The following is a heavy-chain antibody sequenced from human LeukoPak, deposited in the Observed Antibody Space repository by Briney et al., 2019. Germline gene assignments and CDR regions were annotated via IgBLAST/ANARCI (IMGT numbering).Heavy chain of an antibody. Sequence: PGGSLRLSCAASGFTFSSYEMNWVRQAPGKGLEWVSYISSSGSTICYADSVKGRFTISRDNAKNSLYLQMNSLRAEDTAVYYCARTTRSGWVTFDNWGQGTLVTVSS. CDR2: ISSSGSTI. V-gene: IGHV3-48*03. J-gene: IGHJ4*02. CDR3: ARTTRSGWVTFDN. CDR1: GFTFSSYE. D-gene: IGHD6-19*01.